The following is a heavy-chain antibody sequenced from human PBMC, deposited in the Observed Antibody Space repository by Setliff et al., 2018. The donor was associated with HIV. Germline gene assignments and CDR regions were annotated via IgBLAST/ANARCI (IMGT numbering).Heavy chain of an antibody. J-gene: IGHJ6*02. CDR1: GFTFRSYW. CDR3: ARVLIWFGEHLSYGMDV. Sequence: HPGGSLRLSCAAPGFTFRSYWLSWVRQAPGKGLEWVASIKEDGSEKYYVDSVKGRFTISRDNAKNSLYLQMNSLRAEDTAVYYCARVLIWFGEHLSYGMDVWGQGTTVTVSS. D-gene: IGHD3-10*01. V-gene: IGHV3-7*01. CDR2: IKEDGSEK.